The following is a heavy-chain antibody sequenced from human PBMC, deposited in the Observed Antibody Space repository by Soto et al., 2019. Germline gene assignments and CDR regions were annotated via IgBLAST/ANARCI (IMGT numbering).Heavy chain of an antibody. D-gene: IGHD3-10*01. V-gene: IGHV2-5*01. J-gene: IGHJ5*02. CDR2: IYWNDDK. Sequence: QITLKESGPTLVKPTQTLTLTCTFSGFSFSTSGVGVGWIRQPPGQALEWLALIYWNDDKRYSPSLKSRLTITMDTSKNQVVLTMTNMDPVDTATYYCVSGSFPNWFDPWGQGTLVTVSS. CDR1: GFSFSTSGVG. CDR3: VSGSFPNWFDP.